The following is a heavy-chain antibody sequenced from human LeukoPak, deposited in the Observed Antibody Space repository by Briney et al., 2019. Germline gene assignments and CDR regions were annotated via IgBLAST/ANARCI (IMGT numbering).Heavy chain of an antibody. CDR3: ARSPYPDDAFDI. V-gene: IGHV4-39*01. CDR1: GGSISSSSYY. CDR2: IYYSGST. J-gene: IGHJ3*02. Sequence: SETLSLTCTVSGGSISSSSYYWGWIRQPPGKGLEWIGSIYYSGSTYYNPSLKSRVTISVDTSKNQFSLKLSSVTAADTAVYYCARSPYPDDAFDIWGQGTMVTVSS.